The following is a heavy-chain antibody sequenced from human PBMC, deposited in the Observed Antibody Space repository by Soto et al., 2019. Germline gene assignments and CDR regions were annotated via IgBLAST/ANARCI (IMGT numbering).Heavy chain of an antibody. J-gene: IGHJ6*02. Sequence: SDTLSLTCTVSGDSISSADYYWSWIRQTPGKGLEWIGHIFYSGTTYYNPSLKSRLTISVDTSKNHFSLRLTSVTAADTAVYYCARDLWVEPELYYYGMDVWGQGTTVTVSS. CDR3: ARDLWVEPELYYYGMDV. CDR2: IFYSGTT. V-gene: IGHV4-30-4*02. D-gene: IGHD1-1*01. CDR1: GDSISSADYY.